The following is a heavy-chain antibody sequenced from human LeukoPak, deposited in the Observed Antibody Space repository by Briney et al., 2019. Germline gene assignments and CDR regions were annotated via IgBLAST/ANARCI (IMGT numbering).Heavy chain of an antibody. Sequence: GRSLRLSCAASGFTFSDYAIHWVRLAPGRGLEWVSVISYDGGSKYYADSVKGRFTISRDNSKDTLYLQMNSLRAEDTAVFYCAKAKGTSIYLLDYWGQGTLVTVSS. J-gene: IGHJ4*02. V-gene: IGHV3-30-3*01. CDR1: GFTFSDYA. CDR2: ISYDGGSK. CDR3: AKAKGTSIYLLDY. D-gene: IGHD4-11*01.